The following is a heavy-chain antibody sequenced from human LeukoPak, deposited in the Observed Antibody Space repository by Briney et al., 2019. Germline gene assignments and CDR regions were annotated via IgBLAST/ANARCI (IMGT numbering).Heavy chain of an antibody. V-gene: IGHV3-48*03. CDR3: ARLGWYYDILTGYSYYYYGMDV. CDR1: GFTFSSYE. Sequence: GGSLRLSCAASGFTFSSYEMNWVRQAPGKGLEWVSYTSSSGSTIYYADSVKGRFTISRDNAKNSLYLQMNSLRAEDTAVYYCARLGWYYDILTGYSYYYYGMDVWGKGTTVTVSS. D-gene: IGHD3-9*01. CDR2: TSSSGSTI. J-gene: IGHJ6*04.